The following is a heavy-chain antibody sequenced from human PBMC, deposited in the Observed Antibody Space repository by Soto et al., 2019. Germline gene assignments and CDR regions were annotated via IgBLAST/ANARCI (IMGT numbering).Heavy chain of an antibody. Sequence: ETLSLTCTVDGDSIGGYAWSWILQPPGKGLEWIGYIHLIGSTNYNPSRRSRVTMSIDTSQEQFSLELGSVTAPETGVDYCGRHATLPLAGTGFHSWVRGTLVT. CDR1: GDSIGGYA. CDR2: IHLIGST. CDR3: GRHATLPLAGTGFHS. J-gene: IGHJ4*02. D-gene: IGHD6-19*01. V-gene: IGHV4-59*13.